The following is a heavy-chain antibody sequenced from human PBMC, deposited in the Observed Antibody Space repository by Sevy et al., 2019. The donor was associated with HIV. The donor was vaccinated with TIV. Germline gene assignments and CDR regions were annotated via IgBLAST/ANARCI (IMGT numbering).Heavy chain of an antibody. CDR1: GFTLSSYG. J-gene: IGHJ6*02. Sequence: GGSLRLSCAASGFTLSSYGMHWVRQAPGKGLEWVAVIRYDGSNKYYADSVKGRFTISRDNSKNTLYLQMNSLRAEDTAVYYCARDRVGITISAEWGGGMDVWGQWTTVTVSS. CDR2: IRYDGSNK. CDR3: ARDRVGITISAEWGGGMDV. D-gene: IGHD3-3*01. V-gene: IGHV3-33*01.